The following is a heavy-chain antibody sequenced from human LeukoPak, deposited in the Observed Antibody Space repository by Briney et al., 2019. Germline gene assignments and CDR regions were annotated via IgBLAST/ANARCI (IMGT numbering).Heavy chain of an antibody. CDR3: ARDAYFRNYVLH. J-gene: IGHJ4*02. CDR1: GDSITSRDYY. D-gene: IGHD4-11*01. V-gene: IGHV4-39*07. CDR2: IGYSGTT. Sequence: SETLSLTCTVSGDSITSRDYYWGRIRQPPGKGLEWIGSIGYSGTTYSNSSLKSRVIISLGTTKNQFSLRLSSVTAADTAVYLCARDAYFRNYVLHWGRGTLVTVSS.